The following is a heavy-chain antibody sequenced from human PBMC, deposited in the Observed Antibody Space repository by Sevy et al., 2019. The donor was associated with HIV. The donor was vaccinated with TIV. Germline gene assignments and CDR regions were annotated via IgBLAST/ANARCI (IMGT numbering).Heavy chain of an antibody. J-gene: IGHJ4*02. Sequence: GGSLRLSCAASGFTSSSYWMHWVRQAPGKGLVWVSRINSDGSSTSYADSVKGRFTISRDNAKNTLYLQMNSLRAEDTAVYYCARGEGQWLSIFDYWGQGTLVTVSS. CDR2: INSDGSST. D-gene: IGHD6-19*01. CDR3: ARGEGQWLSIFDY. CDR1: GFTSSSYW. V-gene: IGHV3-74*01.